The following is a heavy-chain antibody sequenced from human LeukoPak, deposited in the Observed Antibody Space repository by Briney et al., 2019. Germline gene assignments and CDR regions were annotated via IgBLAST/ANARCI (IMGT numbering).Heavy chain of an antibody. Sequence: GGSLRLSCAASGFTFSSYGMHWVRQAPGKGLEWVAVISYDGSNKYYADSVKGRFTISRDNSKNTLYLQMNSLRAEDTATYFCAKDGGHCTSLDCSEEGDYWGQGTLVTVSS. V-gene: IGHV3-30*18. J-gene: IGHJ4*02. D-gene: IGHD2-8*01. CDR2: ISYDGSNK. CDR1: GFTFSSYG. CDR3: AKDGGHCTSLDCSEEGDY.